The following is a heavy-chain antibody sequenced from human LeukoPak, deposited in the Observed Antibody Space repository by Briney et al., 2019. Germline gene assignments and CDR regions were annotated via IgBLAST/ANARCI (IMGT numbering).Heavy chain of an antibody. CDR1: GGSFSGYY. Sequence: SETLSLTCAVYGGSFSGYYWSWIRQPPGKGLEWIGEINHSGSTNYNPSLKSRVTISVDTSKNQFSLKLSFVTAADTAVYYCARDQRAKKYFYDSSGSSAYWGQGTQVTVSS. J-gene: IGHJ4*02. CDR2: INHSGST. CDR3: ARDQRAKKYFYDSSGSSAY. D-gene: IGHD3-22*01. V-gene: IGHV4-34*01.